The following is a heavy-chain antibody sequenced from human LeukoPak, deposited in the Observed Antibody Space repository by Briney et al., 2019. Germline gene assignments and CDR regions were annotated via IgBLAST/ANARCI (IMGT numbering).Heavy chain of an antibody. D-gene: IGHD3-10*01. Sequence: GGSLRLSCAASGFTFSSYWMSWIRQAPGKGLEWVSYISSSGSTIYYADSVKGRFTISRDNAKNSLYLQMNSLRAEDTAVYYCARDGDYYGSGSPPYYYGMDVWGQGTTVTVSS. J-gene: IGHJ6*02. CDR2: ISSSGSTI. V-gene: IGHV3-11*01. CDR3: ARDGDYYGSGSPPYYYGMDV. CDR1: GFTFSSYW.